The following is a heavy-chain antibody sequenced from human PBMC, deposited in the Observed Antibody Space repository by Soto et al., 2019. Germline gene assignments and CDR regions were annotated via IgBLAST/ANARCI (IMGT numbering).Heavy chain of an antibody. CDR2: IIPIFGTA. CDR3: ARDHGYCSSTSCYPQQDAFDI. V-gene: IGHV1-69*13. Sequence: SGKVACKASGGTFSSYAIRWVRQAPGQGLEWMGGIIPIFGTANYAQKFQGRVTITADESTSTAYMELSSLRSEDTAVYYCARDHGYCSSTSCYPQQDAFDIWGPGTMVTVSS. D-gene: IGHD2-2*03. CDR1: GGTFSSYA. J-gene: IGHJ3*02.